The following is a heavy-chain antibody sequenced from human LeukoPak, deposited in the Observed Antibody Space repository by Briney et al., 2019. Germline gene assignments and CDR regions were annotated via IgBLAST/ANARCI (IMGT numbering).Heavy chain of an antibody. J-gene: IGHJ4*02. V-gene: IGHV3-23*01. D-gene: IGHD6-19*01. CDR2: ISGSDDST. Sequence: GGSLRLSCAASGFPFNIYRMSWVCQAPGKGLQWVSSISGSDDSTYYADSVKGRFSISRDNSKNTLYLQMNSLRAEDTAVYYCAKDSPRVPGIVRSDYRGQGTLVTVSS. CDR3: AKDSPRVPGIVRSDY. CDR1: GFPFNIYR.